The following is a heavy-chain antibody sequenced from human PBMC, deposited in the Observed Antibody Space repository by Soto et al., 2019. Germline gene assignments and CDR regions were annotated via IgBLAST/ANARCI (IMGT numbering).Heavy chain of an antibody. D-gene: IGHD2-2*01. CDR1: GGTFSSYA. CDR2: IIPIFGTA. J-gene: IGHJ6*02. CDR3: ARHDCISSSCYYYYYYGMDV. V-gene: IGHV1-69*13. Sequence: ASVKVSCKASGGTFSSYAISWVRQAPGQGLEWMGGIIPIFGTANYAQKFQGRVTITADESTSTAYMELSSLRSEDTAVYYCARHDCISSSCYYYYYYGMDVWGQGTTVTVSS.